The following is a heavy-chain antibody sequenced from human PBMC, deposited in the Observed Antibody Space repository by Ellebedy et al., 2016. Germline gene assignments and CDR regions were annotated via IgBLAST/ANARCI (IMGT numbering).Heavy chain of an antibody. CDR2: IKQDGSEK. D-gene: IGHD3-10*01. J-gene: IGHJ4*02. V-gene: IGHV3-7*01. Sequence: GESLKISXAASGFTFSSYWMSWVRQAPGKGLEWVANIKQDGSEKYYVDSVKGRFTISRDNAKNSLYLQMNSLRAEDTAVYYCARVTLLWFGELGYWGQGTLVTVSS. CDR1: GFTFSSYW. CDR3: ARVTLLWFGELGY.